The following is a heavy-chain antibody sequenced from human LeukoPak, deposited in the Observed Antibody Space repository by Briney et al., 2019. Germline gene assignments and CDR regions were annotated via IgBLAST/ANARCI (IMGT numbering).Heavy chain of an antibody. V-gene: IGHV5-51*01. CDR1: GYSFTSYW. CDR3: ATYYYDSSGYRYFDY. J-gene: IGHJ4*02. Sequence: PGESLKISCKGSGYSFTSYWIGWVRQMPGKGLEWMGIIYPGDSDTRYSPSSQGQVTISPDKSIKTAYLQWSGLKASDTAMYYCATYYYDSSGYRYFDYWGQGTLVTVSS. CDR2: IYPGDSDT. D-gene: IGHD3-22*01.